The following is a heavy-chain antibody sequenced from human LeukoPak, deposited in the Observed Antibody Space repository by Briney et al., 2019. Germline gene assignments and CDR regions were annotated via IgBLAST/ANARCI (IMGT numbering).Heavy chain of an antibody. CDR3: ARLRGEGPRLRFLEWLPQDYSYGMDV. V-gene: IGHV5-51*01. Sequence: GESLKISCKGSGYSFTSYWIGWVRQMPGKGLEWMGIIYPGDSDTRYSPSFQGQVTISADKSISTAYLQWSSLKASDTTMYYCARLRGEGPRLRFLEWLPQDYSYGMDVWGQGTTVTDSS. CDR2: IYPGDSDT. D-gene: IGHD3-3*01. J-gene: IGHJ6*02. CDR1: GYSFTSYW.